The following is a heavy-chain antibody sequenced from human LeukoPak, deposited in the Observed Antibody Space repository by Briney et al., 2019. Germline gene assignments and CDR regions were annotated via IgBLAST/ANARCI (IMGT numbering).Heavy chain of an antibody. CDR2: INPNSGGT. CDR3: ASRLYGSGRHWFDP. CDR1: GYTFTGYY. Sequence: ASVKVSCKASGYTFTGYYMLWVRQAPGQGLEWMGWINPNSGGTNYAQKFQGRVTMTRDTSISTAYMELSRLRSDDTAVYYCASRLYGSGRHWFDPWGQGTLVTVSS. V-gene: IGHV1-2*02. J-gene: IGHJ5*02. D-gene: IGHD3-10*01.